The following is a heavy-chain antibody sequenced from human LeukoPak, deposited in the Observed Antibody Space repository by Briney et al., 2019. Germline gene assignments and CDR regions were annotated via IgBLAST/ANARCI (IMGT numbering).Heavy chain of an antibody. CDR1: GYTFTSYG. CDR2: ISAYNGNT. D-gene: IGHD3-3*01. CDR3: ARDGWSLDSWRDYYNGY. Sequence: ASVKVSCKASGYTFTSYGISWVRQAPGQGLEWMGWISAYNGNTNYAQKLQGRVTMTTDTSTSTAYMELRSLRSDDTAVYYCARDGWSLDSWRDYYNGYWGQGTLVTVSS. V-gene: IGHV1-18*01. J-gene: IGHJ4*02.